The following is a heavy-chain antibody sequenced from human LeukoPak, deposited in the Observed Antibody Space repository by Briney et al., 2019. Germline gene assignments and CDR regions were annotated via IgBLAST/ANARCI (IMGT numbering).Heavy chain of an antibody. CDR2: INPNSGGT. J-gene: IGHJ4*02. CDR3: ARAKVGATPFDY. Sequence: GASVKVSCKASGYTFTGYYMHWVRQAPGQGREWMGRINPNSGGTNYAQKFQGRVTMTRDTSISTAYMELSRLRSDDTAVYYCARAKVGATPFDYWGQGTLVTVSS. D-gene: IGHD1-26*01. V-gene: IGHV1-2*06. CDR1: GYTFTGYY.